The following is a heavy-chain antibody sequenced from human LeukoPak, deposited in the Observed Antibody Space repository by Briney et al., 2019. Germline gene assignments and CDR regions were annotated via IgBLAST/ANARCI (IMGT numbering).Heavy chain of an antibody. J-gene: IGHJ5*02. V-gene: IGHV4-59*01. Sequence: SETLSLTCTVSGGSIGSYYWSWIRQPPGKGLEWIGYIYCSGSTNYNPSLKSRVTISVDTSKNQFSLKLSSVTAADTAVYYCAREVYSSPGDWFDPWGQGTLVTVSS. CDR1: GGSIGSYY. D-gene: IGHD6-13*01. CDR3: AREVYSSPGDWFDP. CDR2: IYCSGST.